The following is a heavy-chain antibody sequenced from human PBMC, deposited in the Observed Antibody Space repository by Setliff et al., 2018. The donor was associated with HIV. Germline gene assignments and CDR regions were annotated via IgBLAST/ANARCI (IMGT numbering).Heavy chain of an antibody. Sequence: PSETLSLTCTVSGGSISSSSYYWGWIRQPPGKGLEWIGSIYYSGSTHYNPSLKSRVTISVDTSKNQFSLKLSSVTAADTAVYYCARHFPSISLFFGDPGPFDRWGQGALVTVSS. CDR3: ARHFPSISLFFGDPGPFDR. D-gene: IGHD3-10*01. V-gene: IGHV4-39*01. CDR2: IYYSGST. CDR1: GGSISSSSYY. J-gene: IGHJ4*02.